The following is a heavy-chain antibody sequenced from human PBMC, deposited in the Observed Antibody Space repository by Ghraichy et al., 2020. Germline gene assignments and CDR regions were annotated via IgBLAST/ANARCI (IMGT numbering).Heavy chain of an antibody. J-gene: IGHJ5*02. CDR3: ARKGYSSSWYRRWFDP. V-gene: IGHV4-34*01. D-gene: IGHD6-13*01. CDR2: INHSGST. CDR1: GGSFSGYY. Sequence: SETLSLTCAVYGGSFSGYYWSWIRQPPGKGLEWIGEINHSGSTNYNPSLKSRVTISVDTSKNQFSLKLSSVTAADTAVYYCARKGYSSSWYRRWFDPWGQETLVTVPS.